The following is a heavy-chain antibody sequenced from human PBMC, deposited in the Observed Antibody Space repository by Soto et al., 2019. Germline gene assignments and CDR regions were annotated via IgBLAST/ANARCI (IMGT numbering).Heavy chain of an antibody. V-gene: IGHV3-33*01. CDR2: IWYDGSNK. D-gene: IGHD6-13*01. CDR3: ARDLAAAGIEYFQH. J-gene: IGHJ1*01. Sequence: GGSLRLSCAASGFTFSSYGMHWVRQAPGKGLEWVAVIWYDGSNKYYADSVKGRFTISRDNSKNTLYLQMNSLRAEDTAVYYCARDLAAAGIEYFQHWGKGTLVTVSS. CDR1: GFTFSSYG.